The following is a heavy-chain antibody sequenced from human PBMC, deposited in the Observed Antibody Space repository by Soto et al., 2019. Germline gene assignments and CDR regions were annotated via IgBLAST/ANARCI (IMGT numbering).Heavy chain of an antibody. J-gene: IGHJ3*02. V-gene: IGHV3-21*01. CDR1: GFTFSSYS. CDR3: ARSGLTGDAFDI. Sequence: GGSLRLSCAASGFTFSSYSMNWVRQAPGKGLEWVSSISSSSSYIYYADSVKGRFTISRDNAKNSLYPQMNSLRAEDTAVYYCARSGLTGDAFDIWGQGTMVTVSS. CDR2: ISSSSSYI. D-gene: IGHD7-27*01.